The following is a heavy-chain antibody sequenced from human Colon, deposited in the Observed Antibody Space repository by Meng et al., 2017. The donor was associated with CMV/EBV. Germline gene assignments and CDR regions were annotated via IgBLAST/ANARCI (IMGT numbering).Heavy chain of an antibody. CDR2: MNPNSGNT. D-gene: IGHD2-2*02. CDR3: ARVPAAIGPHSYQHLNYGMDV. Sequence: SVTVSCKASGYTFTSYEINWVRQATGQALEWMGWMNPNSGNTGYAQKFQGRVTMTSNTSISTAYMELSSLRSEDTAVYYCARVPAAIGPHSYQHLNYGMDVWGQGTMVTVSS. CDR1: GYTFTSYE. J-gene: IGHJ6*02. V-gene: IGHV1-8*01.